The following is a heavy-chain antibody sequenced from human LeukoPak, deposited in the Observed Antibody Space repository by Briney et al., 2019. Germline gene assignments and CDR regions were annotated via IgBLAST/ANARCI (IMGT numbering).Heavy chain of an antibody. J-gene: IGHJ5*02. Sequence: SETLSLTCTVSGGSISSHFWSWIRQPPGKGLEWNGYIYYSGSTNYNPSLKSRVTISVDTSKNQFSLKLSSVTAADTAVYYCARGLGSYDFWSGSSPHNWFDPWGQGTQVTVSS. CDR3: ARGLGSYDFWSGSSPHNWFDP. CDR1: GGSISSHF. CDR2: IYYSGST. D-gene: IGHD3-3*01. V-gene: IGHV4-59*11.